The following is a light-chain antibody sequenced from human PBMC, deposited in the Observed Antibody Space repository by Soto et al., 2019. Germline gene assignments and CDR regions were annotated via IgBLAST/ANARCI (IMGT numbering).Light chain of an antibody. CDR2: LDSDGSH. Sequence: QLVLTQSPSASAYLGASGKLTCTLRRGHSSYAIAWHQQQPEKGPRYLMKLDSDGSHTKGDAIPDSFSGSSSGAERYLTISSLQSEDEADYYCQTWGTGIHVVFGGGTKLTVL. CDR1: RGHSSYA. V-gene: IGLV4-69*01. J-gene: IGLJ2*01. CDR3: QTWGTGIHVV.